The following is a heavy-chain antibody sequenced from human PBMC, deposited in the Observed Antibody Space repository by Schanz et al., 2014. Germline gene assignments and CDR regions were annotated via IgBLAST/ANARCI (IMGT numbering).Heavy chain of an antibody. CDR1: GFNFRNYG. D-gene: IGHD2-21*01. CDR2: ATFDGTKK. J-gene: IGHJ1*01. Sequence: QVQLVESGGGVVQPGRSLRLSCAASGFNFRNYGMHWVRQAPGKGLEWVAGATFDGTKKYYGDSVKGRFTISRDNSNNTLSLQMNSLRDEDTGLYYCAREFVNWGQGTLVTVSS. CDR3: AREFVN. V-gene: IGHV3-33*05.